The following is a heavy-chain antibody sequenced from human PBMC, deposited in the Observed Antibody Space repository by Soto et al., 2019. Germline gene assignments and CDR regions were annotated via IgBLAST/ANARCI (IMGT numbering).Heavy chain of an antibody. CDR1: GFTFSSYA. CDR3: TTGEFGYGMDV. D-gene: IGHD3-10*01. Sequence: GGSLRLSCAASGFTFSSYAMSWARQAPGKGLEWVSAISGSGGSTYYADSVKGRFTISRDNSKNTLYLQMNSLRAEDTAVYYCTTGEFGYGMDVWGQGTTVTVSS. CDR2: ISGSGGST. V-gene: IGHV3-23*01. J-gene: IGHJ6*02.